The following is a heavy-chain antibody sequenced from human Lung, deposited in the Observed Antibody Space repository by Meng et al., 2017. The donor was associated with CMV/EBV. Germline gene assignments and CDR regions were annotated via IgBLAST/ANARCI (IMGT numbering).Heavy chain of an antibody. J-gene: IGHJ5*02. D-gene: IGHD2-21*01. CDR3: AREYCGGDCYSNWFDP. V-gene: IGHV1-2*02. Sequence: SGYAFTGYYMHWVRQAPGQGLGWMGWINPDSGGTNYAQKFQGRVTMTRDTSISTAYMELSRLRSDDTAVYYCAREYCGGDCYSNWFDPWGQGTLVTVSS. CDR1: GYAFTGYY. CDR2: INPDSGGT.